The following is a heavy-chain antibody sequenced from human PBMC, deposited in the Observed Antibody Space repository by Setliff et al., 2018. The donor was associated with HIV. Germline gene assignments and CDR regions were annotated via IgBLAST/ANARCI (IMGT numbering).Heavy chain of an antibody. CDR2: ISYDGSNK. V-gene: IGHV3-30*19. Sequence: GGSLRLSCAASGFTFSYYGVHWVRQAPGKGLEWVAVISYDGSNKYYADSVKGRFTISRDNSKNTLYLQMNSLRAEDTAVYYCAKVLGAYGDSFFDYWGQGTLVTVSS. J-gene: IGHJ4*02. CDR3: AKVLGAYGDSFFDY. D-gene: IGHD4-17*01. CDR1: GFTFSYYG.